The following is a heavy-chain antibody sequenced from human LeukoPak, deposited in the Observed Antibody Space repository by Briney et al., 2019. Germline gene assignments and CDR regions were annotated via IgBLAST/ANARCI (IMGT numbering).Heavy chain of an antibody. Sequence: SETLSLTCAVYGRSFSGYYWSWIRQPPGKGLEWIGEINHSGSTNYNPSLKSRVTISVDTSKNQFSLKLSSVTAADTAVYYCARDQTMVRGVPRFDPWGQGTLVTVSS. CDR3: ARDQTMVRGVPRFDP. CDR2: INHSGST. CDR1: GRSFSGYY. V-gene: IGHV4-34*01. D-gene: IGHD3-10*01. J-gene: IGHJ5*02.